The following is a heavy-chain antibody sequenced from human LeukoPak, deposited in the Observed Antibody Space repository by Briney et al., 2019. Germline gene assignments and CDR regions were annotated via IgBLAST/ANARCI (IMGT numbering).Heavy chain of an antibody. V-gene: IGHV1-69*06. D-gene: IGHD3-9*01. CDR1: GGTFSSYA. CDR3: ARVPTYYDILS. J-gene: IGHJ4*02. Sequence: SVKVSCKASGGTFSSYAISWVRQAPGQGLEWMGGIIPIFGTANYAQKFHGRVTITADKSTSTAYMELSSLRSEDTAVYYCARVPTYYDILSWGQGTLVTVSS. CDR2: IIPIFGTA.